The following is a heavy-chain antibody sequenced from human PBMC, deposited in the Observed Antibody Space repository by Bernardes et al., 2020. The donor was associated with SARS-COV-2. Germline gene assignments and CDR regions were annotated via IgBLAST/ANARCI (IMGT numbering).Heavy chain of an antibody. CDR1: GDTFTSYA. J-gene: IGHJ3*01. CDR3: ARAGGGAASIDV. Sequence: SVKVSCKASGDTFTSYAFSWVRQAPGQGLEWMGRIIPRFCSTNYAQNFQDRVTMTSDTSTSRVYMELSSLTSEDTAVYYCARAGGGAASIDVWGKGTLVTVSA. CDR2: IIPRFCST. V-gene: IGHV1-69*05. D-gene: IGHD2-2*01.